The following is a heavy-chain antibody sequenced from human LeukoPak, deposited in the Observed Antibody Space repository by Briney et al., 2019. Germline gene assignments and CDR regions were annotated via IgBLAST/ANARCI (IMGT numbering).Heavy chain of an antibody. CDR3: AKSWRVRSWGSIEF. D-gene: IGHD7-27*01. Sequence: PGGSLRLSCAASGFTFSSFAMTWVRQATGKGLEWVSAISGSGGRTYYADSVKGRFTISRDNSKSTLYLQMNSLRAEDTAVYYCAKSWRVRSWGSIEFWGQGTLVSVSS. V-gene: IGHV3-23*01. J-gene: IGHJ4*02. CDR2: ISGSGGRT. CDR1: GFTFSSFA.